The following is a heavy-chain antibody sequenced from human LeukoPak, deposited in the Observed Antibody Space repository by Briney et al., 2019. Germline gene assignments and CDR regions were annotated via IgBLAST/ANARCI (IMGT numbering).Heavy chain of an antibody. J-gene: IGHJ4*02. V-gene: IGHV1-18*01. CDR1: GYTFTSYA. Sequence: ASVKVSCKASGYTFTSYAMHWVRQAPGQGLEWMGWISAYNGNTNYAQKLQGRVTMTTDTSTSTAYMELRSLRSDDTAVYYCARSYSSTLLDYWGQGTLVTVSS. CDR3: ARSYSSTLLDY. D-gene: IGHD6-13*01. CDR2: ISAYNGNT.